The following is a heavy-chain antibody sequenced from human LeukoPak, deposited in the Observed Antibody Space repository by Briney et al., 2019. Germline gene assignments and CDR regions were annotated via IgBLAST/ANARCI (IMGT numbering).Heavy chain of an antibody. CDR2: ISSSSSTT. D-gene: IGHD3-3*01. J-gene: IGHJ6*03. V-gene: IGHV3-48*01. CDR1: GFTFSSYS. CDR3: ASTYDFWSGYDYHYYMDV. Sequence: GGSLRLSCEASGFTFSSYSMYWVRQAPGKGLEWISYISSSSSTTHYADSVKGRFTISRDDAKYSLYLQMNSLRAEDTAVYYCASTYDFWSGYDYHYYMDVWGKGTSVTVSS.